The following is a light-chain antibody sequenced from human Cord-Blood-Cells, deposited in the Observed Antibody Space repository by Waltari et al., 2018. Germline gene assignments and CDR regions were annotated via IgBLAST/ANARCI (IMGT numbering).Light chain of an antibody. CDR2: GAS. CDR1: QSVSSN. Sequence: EIVMTQSPATLSVSPGERATLSCRASQSVSSNLAWYQQKPAQAPRRLIYGASTRATGIPARFSGSGSGTEFTLIISSLQSEDFAVDYCHQYNNWPIFTFGTGTKVDIK. J-gene: IGKJ3*01. CDR3: HQYNNWPIFT. V-gene: IGKV3-15*01.